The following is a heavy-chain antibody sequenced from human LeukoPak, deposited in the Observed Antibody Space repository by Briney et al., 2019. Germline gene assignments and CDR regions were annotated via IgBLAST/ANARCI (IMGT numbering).Heavy chain of an antibody. J-gene: IGHJ4*02. Sequence: PGGPLRLSCAASGFTFSSYAMSWVRQAPGKGLEWVSTNADSVKGRSTISRDNSKNTLYLQMNSLRAEDTAVYFCAKDLYGDYVGDYWGQGTLVTVSS. D-gene: IGHD4-17*01. V-gene: IGHV3-23*01. CDR1: GFTFSSYA. CDR3: AKDLYGDYVGDY.